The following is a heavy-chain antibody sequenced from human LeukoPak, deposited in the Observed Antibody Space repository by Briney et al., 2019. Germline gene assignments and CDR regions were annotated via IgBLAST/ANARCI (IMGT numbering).Heavy chain of an antibody. J-gene: IGHJ4*02. CDR3: ARVSGYDWESFYDY. Sequence: PSETLSLTCSVSGGSIISYYWSWIRQPAGKGLEWIGRIYTSGSTNYNPSLKSRVTISVDTSKNQFSLKLRSVTAADTAVYYCARVSGYDWESFYDYWGQGTLVTVSS. V-gene: IGHV4-4*07. D-gene: IGHD5-12*01. CDR1: GGSIISYY. CDR2: IYTSGST.